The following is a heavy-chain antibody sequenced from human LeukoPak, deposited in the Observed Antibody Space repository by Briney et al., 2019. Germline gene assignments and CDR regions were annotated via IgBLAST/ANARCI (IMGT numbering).Heavy chain of an antibody. D-gene: IGHD4-17*01. CDR1: GFTFSDYY. CDR2: ISGPGEFT. J-gene: IGHJ4*02. V-gene: IGHV3-23*01. Sequence: GGSLRLSCAASGFTFSDYYMSWIRQAPGKGLEWASSISGPGEFTYYAESVKGRCTISRDNPENTVYLQMNRLRVDDTAVYYCAKVGYGDLDQWGQGTLVPVSS. CDR3: AKVGYGDLDQ.